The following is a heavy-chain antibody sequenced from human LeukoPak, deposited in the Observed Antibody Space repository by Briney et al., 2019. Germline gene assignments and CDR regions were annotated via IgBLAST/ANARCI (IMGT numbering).Heavy chain of an antibody. Sequence: ASVKVSCKASGYTFTSYGISWVRQAPGQGLEWMGWISAYNGNTNYAQKLQGRVTMTTDTSTSTAYMELRSLRSDDTAVYYCATGHSSGYYPSFPFDYWGQGTLVTVSS. D-gene: IGHD3-22*01. CDR2: ISAYNGNT. CDR3: ATGHSSGYYPSFPFDY. V-gene: IGHV1-18*01. CDR1: GYTFTSYG. J-gene: IGHJ4*02.